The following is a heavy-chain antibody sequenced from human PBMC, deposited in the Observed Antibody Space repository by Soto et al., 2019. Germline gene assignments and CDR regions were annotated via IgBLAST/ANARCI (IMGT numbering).Heavy chain of an antibody. CDR2: ISGSGGST. D-gene: IGHD3-22*01. CDR1: GFTFSSYA. J-gene: IGHJ4*02. CDR3: AKLLTSSWYYYDSSGYFDY. Sequence: GGSLRLSCAASGFTFSSYAMSWVRQAPGKGLEWVSAISGSGGSTYYADSVKGRFTISRDNSKNTLYLQMNSLRAEDTAVYYCAKLLTSSWYYYDSSGYFDYWGQGTLVTLSS. V-gene: IGHV3-23*01.